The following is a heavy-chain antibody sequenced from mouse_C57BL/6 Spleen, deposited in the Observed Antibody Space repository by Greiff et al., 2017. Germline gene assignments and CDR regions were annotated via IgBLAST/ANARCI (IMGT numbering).Heavy chain of an antibody. CDR2: IDPSDSET. Sequence: QVQLQQPGAELVRPGSSVKLSCKASGYTFTSYWMHWVKQRPIQGLEWIGNIDPSDSETNYNQKFQDKATLTVDKSSSTAYMQLISLTAVDSAVYYGARGYGSGCVVAYWGQGTLVTVSA. CDR1: GYTFTSYW. CDR3: ARGYGSGCVVAY. D-gene: IGHD1-1*01. J-gene: IGHJ3*01. V-gene: IGHV1-52*01.